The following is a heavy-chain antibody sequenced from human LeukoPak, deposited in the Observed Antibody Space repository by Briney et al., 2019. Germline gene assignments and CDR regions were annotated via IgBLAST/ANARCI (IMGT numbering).Heavy chain of an antibody. CDR3: AREGLGATKNFDY. CDR2: IHPNSGGT. D-gene: IGHD1-26*01. Sequence: GASVKVSCEASGYTFTAFLMHWVRQAPGQGLEWMGCIHPNSGGTKYAQKFQGRVTMTRDTSINTAYMDLDRLISDDAAVYYCAREGLGATKNFDYWGQGTPVIVSS. J-gene: IGHJ4*02. V-gene: IGHV1-2*02. CDR1: GYTFTAFL.